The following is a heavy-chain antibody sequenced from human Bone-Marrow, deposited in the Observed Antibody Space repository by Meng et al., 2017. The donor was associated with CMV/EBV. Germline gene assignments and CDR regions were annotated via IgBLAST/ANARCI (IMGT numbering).Heavy chain of an antibody. Sequence: GGSLRLSCAASGFTFDDYAMHWVRQAPGKGLEWVSGISWNSGDMGHADSVKGRFTISRDNAQNSLYLQMNSLRAEDTALYYCVRDLFSSGWYAMDVWGQGTTVTVPS. CDR1: GFTFDDYA. V-gene: IGHV3-9*01. J-gene: IGHJ6*02. CDR3: VRDLFSSGWYAMDV. D-gene: IGHD6-19*01. CDR2: ISWNSGDM.